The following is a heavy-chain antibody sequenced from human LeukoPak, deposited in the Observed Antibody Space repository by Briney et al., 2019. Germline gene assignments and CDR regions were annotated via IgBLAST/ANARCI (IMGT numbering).Heavy chain of an antibody. J-gene: IGHJ4*02. V-gene: IGHV3-49*04. CDR3: TRAAHPKIPGFTVVPPIDY. CDR2: IRSKAYGGTT. CDR1: GFTFSSYA. D-gene: IGHD4-23*01. Sequence: GGSLRLSCAASGFTFSSYAMSWVRQAPGKGLEWVGFIRSKAYGGTTEYAASVKGRFTISRDDSKSIAYLQMNSLKTEDTAVYYCTRAAHPKIPGFTVVPPIDYWGQGTLVTVSS.